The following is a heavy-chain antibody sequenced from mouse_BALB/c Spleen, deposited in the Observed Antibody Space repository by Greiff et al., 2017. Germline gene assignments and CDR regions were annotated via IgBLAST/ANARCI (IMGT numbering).Heavy chain of an antibody. CDR2: INPGSSTI. CDR3: ARLDYPYAMDY. Sequence: EVKLMESGGGLVQPGGSLNLSCAASGFDFSRYWMSWARQAPGKGQEWIGEINPGSSTINYTPSLKDKFIISRDNAKNTLYLQMSKVRSEDTALYYCARLDYPYAMDYWGQGTSVTVSS. CDR1: GFDFSRYW. V-gene: IGHV4-2*02. J-gene: IGHJ4*01. D-gene: IGHD2-4*01.